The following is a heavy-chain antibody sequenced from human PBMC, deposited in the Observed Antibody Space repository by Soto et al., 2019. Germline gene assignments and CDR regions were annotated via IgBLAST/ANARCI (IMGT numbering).Heavy chain of an antibody. V-gene: IGHV4-39*01. CDR2: IYYSGST. D-gene: IGHD5-18*01. J-gene: IGHJ4*02. CDR1: GGSISSSSYY. CDR3: ARRVRGYSYGYFDY. Sequence: SETLSLTCTVSGGSISSSSYYWGWIRQPPGKGLEWIGSIYYSGSTYYNPSLKSRVTISVDTSKNQFSLKLSSVTAADTAVYYCARRVRGYSYGYFDYWGQGTLVTVSS.